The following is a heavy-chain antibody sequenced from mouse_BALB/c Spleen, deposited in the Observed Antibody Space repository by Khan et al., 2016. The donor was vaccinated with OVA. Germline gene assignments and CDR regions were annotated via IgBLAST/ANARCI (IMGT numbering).Heavy chain of an antibody. CDR1: GYTFTSYW. Sequence: DLVRPGASVKLSCKASGYTFTSYWINWIKQRPGQGLEWIGRIAPGSGSTSYHEMFKDKATLTVDTSSSTAYIQLGSLSSEDSAVCFCARSNYYGSGLYAMDYWGQGTSVTVSS. CDR3: ARSNYYGSGLYAMDY. J-gene: IGHJ4*01. CDR2: IAPGSGST. D-gene: IGHD1-1*01. V-gene: IGHV1S41*01.